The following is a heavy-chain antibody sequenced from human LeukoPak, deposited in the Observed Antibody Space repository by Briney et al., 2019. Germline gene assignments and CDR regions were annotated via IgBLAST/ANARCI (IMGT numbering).Heavy chain of an antibody. CDR1: GGSISSGSYY. D-gene: IGHD1-26*01. CDR3: ARAAWELPSPGAEYFQH. J-gene: IGHJ1*01. CDR2: IYTSGST. V-gene: IGHV4-61*02. Sequence: PSETLSLTCTVSGGSISSGSYYWSWIRQPAGKGLEWIGRIYTSGSTNYNPSLKSRVTISVDTSKNQFSLKLSSVTAADTAVYYCARAAWELPSPGAEYFQHWGQGTLVTVSS.